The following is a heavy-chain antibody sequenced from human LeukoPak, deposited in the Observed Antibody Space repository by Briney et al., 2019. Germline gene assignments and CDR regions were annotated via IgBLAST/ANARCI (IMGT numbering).Heavy chain of an antibody. D-gene: IGHD2-2*01. J-gene: IGHJ5*02. CDR2: IIPIFGTA. V-gene: IGHV1-69*13. Sequence: SVKVSCKASGGTFSSYAISWVRQAPGQGLEWMGGIIPIFGTANYAQKFQGRVTITADESTSTAYMELSSLRSEDTAVYYCARTSCSEGPRFWFDPWGQGTLVTVSS. CDR3: ARTSCSEGPRFWFDP. CDR1: GGTFSSYA.